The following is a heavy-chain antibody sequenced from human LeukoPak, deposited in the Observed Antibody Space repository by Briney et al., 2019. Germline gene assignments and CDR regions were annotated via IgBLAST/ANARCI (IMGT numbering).Heavy chain of an antibody. J-gene: IGHJ5*02. CDR2: IYSGGST. CDR3: ARSISGWFRGGFVS. Sequence: GRSLRLSCAASGFTASSNYTSCVRHAPQRRLEWVSVIYSGGSTSYADSVQGRFTIPRDNSKNTLYLQMNSLRAEDTAVYYCARSISGWFRGGFVSWGQGTLVTVSS. CDR1: GFTASSNY. D-gene: IGHD6-19*01. V-gene: IGHV3-53*01.